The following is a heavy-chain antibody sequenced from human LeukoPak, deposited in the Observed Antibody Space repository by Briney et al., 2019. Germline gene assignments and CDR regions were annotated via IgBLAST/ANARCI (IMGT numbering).Heavy chain of an antibody. Sequence: GRSLRLSCAASGFIFSSYGMHWVRQAPGKGLEWVAVMSYDGSHKYYADSVKGRFTISGDNSKNTLFLQMNSLRTEDTAVYYCGKDLLVVAGTQYYNYGMDVWGQGTTVTVSS. D-gene: IGHD2-15*01. J-gene: IGHJ6*02. CDR1: GFIFSSYG. CDR3: GKDLLVVAGTQYYNYGMDV. CDR2: MSYDGSHK. V-gene: IGHV3-30*18.